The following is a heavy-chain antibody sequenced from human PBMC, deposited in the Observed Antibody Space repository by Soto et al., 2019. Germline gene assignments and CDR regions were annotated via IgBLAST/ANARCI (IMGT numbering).Heavy chain of an antibody. CDR2: IYYSGST. CDR3: ARGYYGSGNYYNPPLGMDV. V-gene: IGHV4-31*03. Sequence: QVQLQESGPGLVKPSQTLSLTCTVSGGSISSGGYYWSWIRQHPGKGLEWIGYIYYSGSTYYNPWLQNRVTISVDTSKNQFSLKLSSVTAADTAVYWCARGYYGSGNYYNPPLGMDVWGQGTTVTVSS. D-gene: IGHD3-10*01. J-gene: IGHJ6*02. CDR1: GGSISSGGYY.